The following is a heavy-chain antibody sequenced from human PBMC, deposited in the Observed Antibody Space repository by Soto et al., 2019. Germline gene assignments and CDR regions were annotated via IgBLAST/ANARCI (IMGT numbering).Heavy chain of an antibody. V-gene: IGHV3-7*03. J-gene: IGHJ4*02. Sequence: GGSLRLSCAASGFTFSSYWMSWVRQAPGRGLEWVANIKDDGSEIQYVDSAKGRFTISRDNARNSLYLQMNGLRAEDTAVYYCARGSLGRHADYFDYWGQETLVTVSS. CDR1: GFTFSSYW. CDR2: IKDDGSEI. CDR3: ARGSLGRHADYFDY. D-gene: IGHD3-16*01.